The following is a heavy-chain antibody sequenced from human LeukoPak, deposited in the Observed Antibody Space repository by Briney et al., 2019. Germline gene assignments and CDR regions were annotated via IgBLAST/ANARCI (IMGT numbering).Heavy chain of an antibody. CDR3: ARHQRASQYYFDY. CDR1: GFTFSRHS. J-gene: IGHJ4*02. CDR2: MSDDTTNI. Sequence: PGGSLRLSCAVSGFTFSRHSMSWVRQAPGRGLEWVSSMSDDTTNIYYADSVRGRFTISRDNAGNSLFLQMNSLRAEDTAVYYCARHQRASQYYFDYWGQGILVTVSS. V-gene: IGHV3-21*01.